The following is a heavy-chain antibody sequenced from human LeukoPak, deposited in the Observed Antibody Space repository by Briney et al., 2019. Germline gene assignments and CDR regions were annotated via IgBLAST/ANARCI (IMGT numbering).Heavy chain of an antibody. D-gene: IGHD2-2*01. V-gene: IGHV4-34*01. CDR1: GGSFSGYY. CDR3: ARLGSIEPAAILYYFDY. CDR2: INHSGST. Sequence: SETLSLTCAVYGGSFSGYYWSLIRQPPGKGLEWIGEINHSGSTNYSPSLKSRVTISVDTSKNQFSLKLSSVTAADTAVYYCARLGSIEPAAILYYFDYWGQGTLVTVSS. J-gene: IGHJ4*02.